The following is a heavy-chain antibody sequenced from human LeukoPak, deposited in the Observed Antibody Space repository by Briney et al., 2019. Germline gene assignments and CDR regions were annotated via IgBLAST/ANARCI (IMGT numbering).Heavy chain of an antibody. CDR2: IYYSGSN. CDR1: GCSISSYY. D-gene: IGHD2-15*01. Sequence: PSETLSLTCTVSGCSISSYYWSWIRQPPGKGLEWIGYIYYSGSNKYNPSLNSRITILVDTSKNQFSLKLSSVTGADTAVYYCARHGRKQVVHYYYYYMDVWGKGTTVTVSS. CDR3: ARHGRKQVVHYYYYYMDV. V-gene: IGHV4-59*01. J-gene: IGHJ6*03.